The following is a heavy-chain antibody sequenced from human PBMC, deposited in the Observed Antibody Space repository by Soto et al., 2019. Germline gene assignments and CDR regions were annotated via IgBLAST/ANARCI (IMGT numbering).Heavy chain of an antibody. CDR1: GGSFSGYY. CDR2: INHSGST. J-gene: IGHJ5*02. D-gene: IGHD3-10*01. CDR3: ARTMVRGDTTNWFDP. Sequence: SETLSLTCAVYGGSFSGYYWSWIRQPPGKGLEWIGEINHSGSTNYNPSLKSRVTISVDTSKNQFSLKLSSVTAADTAVYYCARTMVRGDTTNWFDPWGQGTLVTVSS. V-gene: IGHV4-34*01.